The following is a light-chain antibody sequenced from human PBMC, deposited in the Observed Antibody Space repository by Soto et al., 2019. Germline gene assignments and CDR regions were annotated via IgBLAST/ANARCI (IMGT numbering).Light chain of an antibody. CDR1: QSVSSY. J-gene: IGKJ5*01. V-gene: IGKV3-20*01. CDR2: AAS. Sequence: IVMTPSPATLALSPRTRTTLSCRASQSVSSYLAWYQQKPGQAPRLLIFAASSRASGIPDRFSGSGSGTDFTLTISRLEPEDFALFYCQYHGSLPITFGEGRLLEF. CDR3: QYHGSLPIT.